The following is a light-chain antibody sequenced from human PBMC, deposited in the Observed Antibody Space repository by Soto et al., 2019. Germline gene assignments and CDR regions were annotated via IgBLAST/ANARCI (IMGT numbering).Light chain of an antibody. V-gene: IGLV2-11*01. CDR1: SSDFGGDDF. J-gene: IGLJ1*01. Sequence: QSALTQPRSVSGSPGQSVTISCTGTSSDFGGDDFVSWYQHHPAQAPKLMIYDVSKRPSGVPDRFSGSKSGNTASLTISGRQAEDEADYYCCSYAGSHTLYVFGTGTKVTVL. CDR3: CSYAGSHTLYV. CDR2: DVS.